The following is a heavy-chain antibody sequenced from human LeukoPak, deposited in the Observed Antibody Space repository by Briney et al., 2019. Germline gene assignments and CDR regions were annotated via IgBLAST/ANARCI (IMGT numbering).Heavy chain of an antibody. CDR1: GYSISSGYY. V-gene: IGHV4-38-2*02. CDR2: IYHSGST. D-gene: IGHD4-17*01. Sequence: PSETLSLTCTVSGYSISSGYYWGWIRQPPGKGLEWIGSIYHSGSTYYNPSLKSRVTISVDTSKNQFSLKLSSVTAADTAVYYCARGGGTERTVTNTWFYSHWFDPWGQGTLVTVSS. J-gene: IGHJ5*02. CDR3: ARGGGTERTVTNTWFYSHWFDP.